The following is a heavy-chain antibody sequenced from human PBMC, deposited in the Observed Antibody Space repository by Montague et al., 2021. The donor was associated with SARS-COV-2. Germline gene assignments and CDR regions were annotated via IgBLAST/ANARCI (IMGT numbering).Heavy chain of an antibody. D-gene: IGHD4/OR15-4a*01. CDR2: AYFRSNWNY. Sequence: CAISGDSVSSNSAAWSWIRQSPSRGLEWLARAYFRSNWNYDYAASVAGRVTVNPDTSKNQVSLELSSVTAADTAVYYCARGTLSVNMALVVLLGGLYYFDSWGQGTLVAVSS. V-gene: IGHV6-1*01. CDR1: GDSVSSNSAA. CDR3: ARGTLSVNMALVVLLGGLYYFDS. J-gene: IGHJ4*02.